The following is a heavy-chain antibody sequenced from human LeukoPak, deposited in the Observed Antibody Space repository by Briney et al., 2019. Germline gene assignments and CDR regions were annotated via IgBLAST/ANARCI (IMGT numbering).Heavy chain of an antibody. J-gene: IGHJ4*02. CDR2: ISGSGGST. V-gene: IGHV3-23*01. D-gene: IGHD3-10*01. Sequence: GGSLRLSCAASGFTFSSYAMSWVRQAPGKGLEWVSAISGSGGSTYYTDSVKGRFTISRDNSKNTLYLQMNSLRAEDTAVYYCAKDPRRRVRGVIITGVFDYWGQGTLVTVPS. CDR1: GFTFSSYA. CDR3: AKDPRRRVRGVIITGVFDY.